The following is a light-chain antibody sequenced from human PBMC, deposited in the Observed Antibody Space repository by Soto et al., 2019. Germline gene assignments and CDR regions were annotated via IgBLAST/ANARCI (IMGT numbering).Light chain of an antibody. CDR1: QSITTW. CDR2: YVS. J-gene: IGKJ5*01. V-gene: IGKV1-12*01. CDR3: LQANTFPIT. Sequence: DIQFTQSPSTVSAYVGDSVTIPCRASQSITTWLAWYQQRPGKSPKILIYYVSSLQSGVPSRFSGSGSGTDFTLTISRLQPEDFETYYCLQANTFPITFGQGTRLDIK.